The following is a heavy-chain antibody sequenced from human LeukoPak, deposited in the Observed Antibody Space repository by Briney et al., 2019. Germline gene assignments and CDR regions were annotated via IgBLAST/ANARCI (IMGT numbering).Heavy chain of an antibody. D-gene: IGHD6-13*01. V-gene: IGHV3-48*04. J-gene: IGHJ4*02. Sequence: GGSLTLSCAASGFSFSTFTMNWVRQAPGRGLEWLSSITSSSSTIFYADSVKGRFTISRDNAKNSLYLQMNSLRAEDTAVYYCAKDKSAAGTVDYWGQGTLVTVSS. CDR1: GFSFSTFT. CDR3: AKDKSAAGTVDY. CDR2: ITSSSSTI.